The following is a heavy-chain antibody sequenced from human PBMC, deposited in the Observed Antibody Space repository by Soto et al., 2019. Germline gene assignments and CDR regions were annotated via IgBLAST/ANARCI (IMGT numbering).Heavy chain of an antibody. CDR1: GFTFNTYA. CDR2: ISGSGFTP. J-gene: IGHJ4*02. CDR3: AKNWGGIPRGYFDY. V-gene: IGHV3-23*01. D-gene: IGHD3-16*01. Sequence: LRLSCAASGFTFNTYAMSWVRQAPGKGLEWVSGISGSGFTPYYADSVKGRFTIPRDNSRKTVYLQMDSLRAEDTAIYYCAKNWGGIPRGYFDYWGLGTLVTVSS.